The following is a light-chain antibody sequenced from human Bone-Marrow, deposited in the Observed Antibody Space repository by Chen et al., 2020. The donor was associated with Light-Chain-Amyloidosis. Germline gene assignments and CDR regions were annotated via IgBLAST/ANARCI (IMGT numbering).Light chain of an antibody. J-gene: IGKJ2*01. V-gene: IGKV4-1*01. Sequence: DIVMTQSPDSLAVSLGERATINCKSSQSVFYSSSSKNYLAWYQQKPGQPPKLLIHWASTRESAVPDRFSGSGSGTVFTLTINSLLAEDVAVYYCQQYYRTASTCGQGTKLPI. CDR1: QSVFYSSSSKNY. CDR3: QQYYRTAST. CDR2: WAS.